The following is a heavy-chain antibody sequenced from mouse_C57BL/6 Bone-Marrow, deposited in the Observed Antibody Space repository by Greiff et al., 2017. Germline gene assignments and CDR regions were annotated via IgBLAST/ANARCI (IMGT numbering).Heavy chain of an antibody. CDR1: GFTFSDYY. D-gene: IGHD2-1*01. Sequence: EVHLVESGGGLVQPGGSLKLSCAASGFTFSDYYMYWVRQTPEKRLEWVAYISNGGGCTYYPDTVKGRFTISRDNAKNTLYLQMSRLKSEDTAMYYCARYYGNSPGAMDYWGQGTSVTVSS. J-gene: IGHJ4*01. V-gene: IGHV5-12*01. CDR3: ARYYGNSPGAMDY. CDR2: ISNGGGCT.